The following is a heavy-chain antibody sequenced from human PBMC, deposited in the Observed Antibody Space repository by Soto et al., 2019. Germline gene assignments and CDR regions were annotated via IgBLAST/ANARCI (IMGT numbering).Heavy chain of an antibody. CDR1: GGSFSGYY. Sequence: QVQLQQWGAGLLKPSETLSLTCAVYGGSFSGYYWSWIRQPPGKGLEWIGEINHSGSTNYNPSLKSRVTISVDTSKNQSSLKLSSVTAADTAVYYCAKTLAVAGTEYFQHWGQGTLVTVSS. V-gene: IGHV4-34*01. D-gene: IGHD6-19*01. CDR3: AKTLAVAGTEYFQH. CDR2: INHSGST. J-gene: IGHJ1*01.